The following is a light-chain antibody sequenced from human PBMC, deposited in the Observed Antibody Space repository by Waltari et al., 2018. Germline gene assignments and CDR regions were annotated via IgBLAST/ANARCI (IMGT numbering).Light chain of an antibody. J-gene: IGKJ2*02. CDR2: AAS. Sequence: DIQMTQSPSSLSPSVGDKVTITCRASQSISIYVDWYQQKPGKAPKLLIHAASSLQNGVPSRFSGSVSGTDFTLTISSLQLDDFATYYCQQTYGTLVCTFGQGTKLEIK. CDR1: QSISIY. CDR3: QQTYGTLVCT. V-gene: IGKV1-39*01.